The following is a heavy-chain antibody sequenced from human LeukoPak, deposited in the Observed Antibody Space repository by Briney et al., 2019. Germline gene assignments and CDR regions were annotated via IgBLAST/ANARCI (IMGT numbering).Heavy chain of an antibody. CDR3: ARTAARRFDY. Sequence: GGSLRLSCAASGFNFANHAMSWVRQTPGKGLEWVSAISGGGDITYYADSVTGRFTISRDNSKDTLFLQMHSLRPGDTAVYYCARTAARRFDYWGQGTLVTVSS. V-gene: IGHV3-23*01. CDR1: GFNFANHA. D-gene: IGHD6-6*01. J-gene: IGHJ4*02. CDR2: ISGGGDIT.